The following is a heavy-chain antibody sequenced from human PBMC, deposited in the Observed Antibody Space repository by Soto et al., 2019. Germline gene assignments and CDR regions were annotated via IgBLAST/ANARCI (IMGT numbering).Heavy chain of an antibody. V-gene: IGHV4-4*07. CDR2: IYTTGST. Sequence: SETLSLTCTVSGGSISTYFWSWIRQPAGGGLEWIGRIYTTGSTNYNPSPKSRVTMSLDTSRNQFSLKLSSVTAADTAVYYCAREGGYFDSSGSGVYHYHGVDVWGQGTTVTVSS. D-gene: IGHD3-22*01. CDR3: AREGGYFDSSGSGVYHYHGVDV. CDR1: GGSISTYF. J-gene: IGHJ6*02.